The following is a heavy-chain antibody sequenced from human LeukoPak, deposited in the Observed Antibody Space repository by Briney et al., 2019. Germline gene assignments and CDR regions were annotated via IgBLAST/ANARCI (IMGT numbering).Heavy chain of an antibody. CDR2: IYWDDDK. Sequence: ESGPTLVNPTQTLTLTCTFSGFSLSTSGVGVGWIRQPPIKALEWLALIYWDDDKRYSPSLKSRLTITKDTSKNQVLLTMTNMDPVDTATYYCARQYCGGDCYPPDAFDIWGQGTMVTVSS. V-gene: IGHV2-5*02. CDR1: GFSLSTSGVG. CDR3: ARQYCGGDCYPPDAFDI. J-gene: IGHJ3*02. D-gene: IGHD2-21*02.